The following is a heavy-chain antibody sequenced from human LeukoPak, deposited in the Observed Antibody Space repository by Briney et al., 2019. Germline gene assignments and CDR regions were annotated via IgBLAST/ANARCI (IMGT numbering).Heavy chain of an antibody. CDR1: GFTFSSYW. Sequence: AGSLRLSCAASGFTFSSYWMSWVRQAPGKGLEWVANIKQDGSEKYYVDSVKGRFTISRDNAKNSLYLQMNSLRAEDTAVYYCARGIPKTQQALRYCSSTSCYVPYYYMDVWGKGTTVTVSS. CDR2: IKQDGSEK. V-gene: IGHV3-7*01. CDR3: ARGIPKTQQALRYCSSTSCYVPYYYMDV. D-gene: IGHD2-2*01. J-gene: IGHJ6*03.